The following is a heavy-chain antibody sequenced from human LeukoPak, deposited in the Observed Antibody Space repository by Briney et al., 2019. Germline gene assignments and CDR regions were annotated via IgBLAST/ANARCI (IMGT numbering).Heavy chain of an antibody. J-gene: IGHJ4*02. V-gene: IGHV1-46*01. CDR2: IKSSGGST. CDR3: ARDTNPSYSDWYNLPDY. CDR1: GYTFTSYY. D-gene: IGHD6-19*01. Sequence: ASVKVSCKASGYTFTSYYMHWVRQAPGQGVEWMGIIKSSGGSTSYAQKFQGRVTMTRDTSTSTVYMELSSLRSEDTAVYYCARDTNPSYSDWYNLPDYWGQGTLVTVSS.